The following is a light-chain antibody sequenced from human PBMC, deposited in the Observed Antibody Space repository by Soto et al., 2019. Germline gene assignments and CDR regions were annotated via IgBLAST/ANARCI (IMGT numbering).Light chain of an antibody. J-gene: IGKJ2*01. CDR3: QQYGGSPMYT. CDR2: GAS. V-gene: IGKV3-20*01. Sequence: EIVLTQSPGTLSLSPGERATLSCRASESLSSTFFAWYQQKPGQAPRLLIYGASRRATGIPDRFSGSGSGTDFTLTISRLEPEDFAVYFCQQYGGSPMYTFGQGTKLEIK. CDR1: ESLSSTF.